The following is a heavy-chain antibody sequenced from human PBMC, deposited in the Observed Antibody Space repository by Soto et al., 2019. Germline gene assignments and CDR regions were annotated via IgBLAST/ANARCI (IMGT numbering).Heavy chain of an antibody. CDR3: ARGRSYGEFFDY. J-gene: IGHJ4*02. V-gene: IGHV4-59*01. CDR2: IYYTGST. CDR1: GGSMSSNY. Sequence: PSETLSLTCTVSGGSMSSNYWTWIRQSPGKGLEWIGYIYYTGSTKYNPSLKSRVTISLDTSKNQFSRRLTSVTSADTAGYYCARGRSYGEFFDYWGQGAQVTVSS. D-gene: IGHD4-17*01.